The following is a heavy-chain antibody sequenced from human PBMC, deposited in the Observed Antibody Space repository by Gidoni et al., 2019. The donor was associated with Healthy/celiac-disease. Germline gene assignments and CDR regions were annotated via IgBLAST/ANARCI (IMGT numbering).Heavy chain of an antibody. CDR1: GFPFVDYY. D-gene: IGHD5-12*01. V-gene: IGHV3-11*01. Sequence: QVQLVESGGGLVKPGGSLSLSCSASGFPFVDYYMRWIRQAPGKGLEWVSYISSSGSTIYYADSVKGRFTISRDNAKNSLYLQMNSLRAEDTAEYYCARSSGHIVATIRPYYFDYWGQGTLVTVSS. CDR2: ISSSGSTI. J-gene: IGHJ4*02. CDR3: ARSSGHIVATIRPYYFDY.